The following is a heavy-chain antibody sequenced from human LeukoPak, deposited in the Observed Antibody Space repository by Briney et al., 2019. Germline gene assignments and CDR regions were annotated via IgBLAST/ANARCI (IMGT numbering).Heavy chain of an antibody. CDR2: IYHSGST. Sequence: SETLSLTCAVSGGSISSSNWWSWVRQPPGKGLEWIGEIYHSGSTNYNPSLKSRVTISVDTSKNQFSLKLSSVTAADTAVYYCARESPSQQLGYWGQGTLVTVSS. V-gene: IGHV4-4*02. CDR1: GGSISSSNW. CDR3: ARESPSQQLGY. J-gene: IGHJ4*02. D-gene: IGHD6-13*01.